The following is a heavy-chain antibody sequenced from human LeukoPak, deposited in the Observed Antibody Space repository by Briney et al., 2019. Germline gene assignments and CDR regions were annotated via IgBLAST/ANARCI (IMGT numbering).Heavy chain of an antibody. CDR1: GYTFTSYG. J-gene: IGHJ6*03. D-gene: IGHD1-26*01. V-gene: IGHV1-18*01. CDR3: ARARQGGLYYYYYMDV. CDR2: ISAYNGNT. Sequence: ASVTVSCKASGYTFTSYGISWVRQAPGQGLEWMGWISAYNGNTNYAQKLQGRVTIATDTSTSTAYMELRSLRSDDTAVYYCARARQGGLYYYYYMDVWGKGTTVTVSS.